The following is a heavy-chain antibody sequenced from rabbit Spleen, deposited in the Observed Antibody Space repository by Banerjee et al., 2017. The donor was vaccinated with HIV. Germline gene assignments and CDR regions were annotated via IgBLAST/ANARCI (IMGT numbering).Heavy chain of an antibody. CDR1: GFDFNNNA. Sequence: QERLVESGGGLVQPEGSLTLTCTASGFDFNNNAMCWVRQTPGKGPEWIACIYNGDGSTYYASWVNGRFTISRSTSLNTVTLQMTSLTAADTATYFCARGSADDTYGYHSNLWGPGTLVTVS. V-gene: IGHV1S47*01. CDR2: IYNGDGST. J-gene: IGHJ4*01. CDR3: ARGSADDTYGYHSNL. D-gene: IGHD6-1*01.